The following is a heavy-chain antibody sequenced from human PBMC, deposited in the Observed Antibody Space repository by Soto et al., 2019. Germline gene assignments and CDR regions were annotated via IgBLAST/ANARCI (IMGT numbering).Heavy chain of an antibody. J-gene: IGHJ3*01. CDR2: IGIGSSTK. CDR1: GFTFRNYG. D-gene: IGHD3-22*01. V-gene: IGHV3-48*01. Sequence: GGSLRLSCAASGFTFRNYGMNWVRQAPGKGLEKVSYIGIGSSTKYYADSVKGRFTISRDNAKNSLYLQMNSLRAEDTAVYYCSRDQLYYNDISGRPLNAFDVWGQGTMVTVSS. CDR3: SRDQLYYNDISGRPLNAFDV.